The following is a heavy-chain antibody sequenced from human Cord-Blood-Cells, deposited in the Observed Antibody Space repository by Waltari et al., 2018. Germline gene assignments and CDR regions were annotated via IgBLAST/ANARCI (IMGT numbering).Heavy chain of an antibody. Sequence: QVQLQESGPGLVTPSQTLSLTCTVSGGSIRSGDYYWSWIRQPPGKGLEWIGYIYYSGSTYYNPSLKSRVTISVDTSKNQFSLKLSSVTAADTAVYYCAREDVTIFGYGMDVWGQGTTVTVSS. CDR1: GGSIRSGDYY. J-gene: IGHJ6*02. CDR3: AREDVTIFGYGMDV. D-gene: IGHD3-3*01. CDR2: IYYSGST. V-gene: IGHV4-30-4*01.